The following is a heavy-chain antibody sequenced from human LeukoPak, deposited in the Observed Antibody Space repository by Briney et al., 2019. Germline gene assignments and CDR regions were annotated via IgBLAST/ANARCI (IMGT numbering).Heavy chain of an antibody. J-gene: IGHJ6*03. Sequence: SETLSLTXAVYGGSFSGYYWSWIRQPPGKGLEWIGEINHSGSTNDNPSLKSRVTISVDTSKNQSPLKLSSVTAADTAVYYCARGQYCSSTSCYKKTGAYYYYYMDVWGKGTTVTVSS. D-gene: IGHD2-2*02. CDR3: ARGQYCSSTSCYKKTGAYYYYYMDV. CDR2: INHSGST. V-gene: IGHV4-34*01. CDR1: GGSFSGYY.